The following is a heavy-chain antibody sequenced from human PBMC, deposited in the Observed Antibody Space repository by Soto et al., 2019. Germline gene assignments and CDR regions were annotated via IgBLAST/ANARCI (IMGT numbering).Heavy chain of an antibody. CDR1: GFTFSSYV. D-gene: IGHD3-10*01. V-gene: IGHV3-23*01. Sequence: EVQLLESGGGLVQRGGSLRLSCAASGFTFSSYVMSWVRQAPGKGLEWVSSISGSGTMTYYADSVKGRLTISRDNAENSLYLHIYCLRVEDTAVYYCARVGAISVGDYWGQGSLVTVSS. J-gene: IGHJ4*02. CDR2: ISGSGTMT. CDR3: ARVGAISVGDY.